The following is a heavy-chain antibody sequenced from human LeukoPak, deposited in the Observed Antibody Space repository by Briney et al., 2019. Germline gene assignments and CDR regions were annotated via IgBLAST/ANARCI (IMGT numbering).Heavy chain of an antibody. D-gene: IGHD6-19*01. CDR2: IRYDGSNK. CDR3: AKDGRGAVAGLFDY. Sequence: GGSLRLSCAASGFTFSSYGMHWVRQAPGKGLEWVAFIRYDGSNKYYADSVKGRFTIPRDNSKNTLYLQMNSLRAEDTAVYYCAKDGRGAVAGLFDYWGQGTLVTVSS. CDR1: GFTFSSYG. J-gene: IGHJ4*02. V-gene: IGHV3-30*02.